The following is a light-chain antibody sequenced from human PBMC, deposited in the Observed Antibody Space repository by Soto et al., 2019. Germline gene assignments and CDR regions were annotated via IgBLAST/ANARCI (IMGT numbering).Light chain of an antibody. CDR3: QQYNNWPRT. Sequence: EIGMKQSLATLSESTEERATLSCRASQSVNSNLAWYQQKPGQAPRLLIYRASTRATGIPARFSGSGSGTDFTLTISSLQSEDFAVYYCQQYNNWPRTFGQGTNVDI. V-gene: IGKV3-15*01. CDR2: RAS. CDR1: QSVNSN. J-gene: IGKJ1*01.